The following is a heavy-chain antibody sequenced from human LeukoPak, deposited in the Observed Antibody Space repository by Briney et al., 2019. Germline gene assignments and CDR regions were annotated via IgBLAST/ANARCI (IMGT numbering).Heavy chain of an antibody. Sequence: KTSETLSLTCAVYGGSFSVYYWSWIRQPPGKGLWWRGETNHSGSTNYNPSLKSRVTISVDTSKNQFSLTLSSVTAADTAVYYCARGDYDILTGYYRDRSTGPTNYWGQGTLVTVSS. V-gene: IGHV4-34*01. CDR1: GGSFSVYY. J-gene: IGHJ4*02. CDR2: TNHSGST. D-gene: IGHD3-9*01. CDR3: ARGDYDILTGYYRDRSTGPTNY.